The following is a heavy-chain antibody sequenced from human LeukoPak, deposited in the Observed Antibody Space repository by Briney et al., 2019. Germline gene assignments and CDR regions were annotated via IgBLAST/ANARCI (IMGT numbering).Heavy chain of an antibody. Sequence: VASVKVSYKASGGTFSSYAISWARQAPGQGLEWMGEIIPIFGTANYAQKFQGRVTITADESTSTAYMELSSLRSEDTAVYYCASQSDGSGTAACDYWGQGTLVTVSS. CDR1: GGTFSSYA. CDR2: IIPIFGTA. CDR3: ASQSDGSGTAACDY. J-gene: IGHJ4*02. D-gene: IGHD3-3*01. V-gene: IGHV1-69*01.